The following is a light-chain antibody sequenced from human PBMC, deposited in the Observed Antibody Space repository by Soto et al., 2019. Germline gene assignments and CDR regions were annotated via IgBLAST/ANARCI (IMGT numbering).Light chain of an antibody. J-gene: IGKJ2*01. CDR2: AAS. V-gene: IGKV1-9*01. Sequence: IQLTQSPSSLSASVGDRVTITCRASQGISSYLAWYQQKPGKAPKLLIYAASTLQSGVPSRFSVSGSGTDFTLTISSLQPEDFATYYCQQLNSYPFMYTFGQGTQLEIK. CDR1: QGISSY. CDR3: QQLNSYPFMYT.